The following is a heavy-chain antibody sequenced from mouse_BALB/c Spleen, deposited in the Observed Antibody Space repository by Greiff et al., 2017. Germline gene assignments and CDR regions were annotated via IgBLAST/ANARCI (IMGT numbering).Heavy chain of an antibody. J-gene: IGHJ2*01. Sequence: EVQRVESGGGLVKPGGSLKLSCAASGFTFSSYAMSWVRQTPEKRLEWVASISSGGSTYYPDSVKGRFTIPRDNARNILYLQMSSLRSEDTAMYYCARGIYYGPHFDYWGQGTTLTVSS. CDR2: ISSGGST. CDR1: GFTFSSYA. D-gene: IGHD2-1*01. CDR3: ARGIYYGPHFDY. V-gene: IGHV5-6-5*01.